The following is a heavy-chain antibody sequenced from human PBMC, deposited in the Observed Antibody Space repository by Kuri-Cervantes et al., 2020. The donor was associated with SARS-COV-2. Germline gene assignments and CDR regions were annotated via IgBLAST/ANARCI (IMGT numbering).Heavy chain of an antibody. J-gene: IGHJ4*02. CDR2: IDWDDDK. Sequence: SGPTLVKPTQTLTLTCTFSGFSLTTSGMCVAWIRQPPGKALEWLARIDWDDDKYYKTSLNTRLSISKDTSKDQVVLTMTNMDPVDTATYYCAHVTGATYYDFFSHHWGQGTLVTVSS. D-gene: IGHD3-3*01. V-gene: IGHV2-70*11. CDR1: GFSLTTSGMC. CDR3: AHVTGATYYDFFSHH.